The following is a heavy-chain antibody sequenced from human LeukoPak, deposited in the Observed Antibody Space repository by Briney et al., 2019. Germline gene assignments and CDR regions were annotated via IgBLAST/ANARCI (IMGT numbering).Heavy chain of an antibody. V-gene: IGHV3-23*01. CDR3: AADYYDSSGLNGYFDY. CDR1: GFSFNTYA. CDR2: ITGSGDDT. J-gene: IGHJ4*02. D-gene: IGHD3-22*01. Sequence: GGSLRLSCAASGFSFNTYAMNWVRQAPGKGLEWVSTITGSGDDTYYADSARGRFTISRDNSKNTLYLQMNTLRVEDTAVYYCAADYYDSSGLNGYFDYWGQGTLVTVSS.